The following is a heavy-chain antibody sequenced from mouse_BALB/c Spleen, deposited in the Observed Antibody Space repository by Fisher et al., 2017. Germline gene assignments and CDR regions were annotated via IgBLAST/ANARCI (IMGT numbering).Heavy chain of an antibody. CDR3: ARALLRLDGAMDY. J-gene: IGHJ4*01. Sequence: KFKGKATLTVDKSSSTAYMELRSLTSEDSAVYYCARALLRLDGAMDYWGQGTSVTVSS. D-gene: IGHD1-2*01. V-gene: IGHV1-26*01.